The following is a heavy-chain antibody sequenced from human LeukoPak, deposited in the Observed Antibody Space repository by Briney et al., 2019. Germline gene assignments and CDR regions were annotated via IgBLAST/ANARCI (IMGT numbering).Heavy chain of an antibody. CDR1: GGSISSSSYY. CDR2: IYYSGST. Sequence: PSDTLSLTCTVSGGSISSSSYYWGWIRQPPGKGLEWIGSIYYSGSTYYNPSLKSRVTISVDTSKNQFSLKLSSVTAADTAVYYCARECGITMAYYYYMDVWDKGTTVTVSS. J-gene: IGHJ6*03. V-gene: IGHV4-39*07. CDR3: ARECGITMAYYYYMDV. D-gene: IGHD3-10*01.